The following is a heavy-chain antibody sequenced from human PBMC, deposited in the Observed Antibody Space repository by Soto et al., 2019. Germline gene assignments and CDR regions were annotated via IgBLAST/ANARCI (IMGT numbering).Heavy chain of an antibody. V-gene: IGHV3-23*01. CDR2: ISGSGGSK. CDR3: AKDRPTRGTTDY. CDR1: ALTFTSYA. D-gene: IGHD1-1*01. Sequence: PGGSLRLSCAASALTFTSYAMTWVRQAPGKGLEWVSAISGSGGSKYYADSVKGRFTISRDNSKNTPYLQMNSLRAEDTAVYYCAKDRPTRGTTDYWGQGTLVTVSS. J-gene: IGHJ4*02.